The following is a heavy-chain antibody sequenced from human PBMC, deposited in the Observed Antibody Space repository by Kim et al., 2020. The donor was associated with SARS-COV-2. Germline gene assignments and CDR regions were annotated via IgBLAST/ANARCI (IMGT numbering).Heavy chain of an antibody. J-gene: IGHJ6*02. CDR3: ARDCSSTSCYYYGMDV. D-gene: IGHD2-2*01. Sequence: LKGRVTKSVDTSKNQFSLKLSSVTAADTAVYYCARDCSSTSCYYYGMDVWGQGTTVTVSS. V-gene: IGHV4-31*02.